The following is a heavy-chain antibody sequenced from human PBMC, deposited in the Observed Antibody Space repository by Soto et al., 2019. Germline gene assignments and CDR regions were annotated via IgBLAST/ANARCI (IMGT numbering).Heavy chain of an antibody. Sequence: QVQLQESGPGLVKPSGTLSLTCAVSGGSISSSNWWSWVRQPPGKGLEWIGEIDHSGSTNYNPSLKSRVTLSVDKSKNQFSLKLSSVTAADTAVYYCARGFQGYCSGGGCSNFDYFDYWGQGTLVTVSS. V-gene: IGHV4-4*02. D-gene: IGHD2-15*01. J-gene: IGHJ4*02. CDR3: ARGFQGYCSGGGCSNFDYFDY. CDR1: GGSISSSNW. CDR2: IDHSGST.